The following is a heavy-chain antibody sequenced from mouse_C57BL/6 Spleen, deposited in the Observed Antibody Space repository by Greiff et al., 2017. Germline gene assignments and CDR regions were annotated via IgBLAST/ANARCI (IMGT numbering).Heavy chain of an antibody. CDR2: IDPSDSYT. D-gene: IGHD2-3*01. V-gene: IGHV1-69*01. CDR3: ARKRDGYYYAMDY. CDR1: GYTFTSYW. J-gene: IGHJ4*01. Sequence: QVQLQQPGAELVMPGASVKLSCKASGYTFTSYWMHWVKQRPGQGLEWIGEIDPSDSYTNYNQTFKGKSTLTVDKSSSTAYMQLSSLTSEDSAVYYCARKRDGYYYAMDYWGQGTSVTVSS.